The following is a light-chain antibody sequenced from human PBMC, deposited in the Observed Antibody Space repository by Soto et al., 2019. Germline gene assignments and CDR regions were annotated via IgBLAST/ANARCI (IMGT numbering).Light chain of an antibody. Sequence: EIVLTQSPATLSLSPGEGATLSCRASQSVSSYLAWYQQKPGQAPRLLIYDASNRATGIPARFSGSGSGTDFTLTISRLEPEDFAVFYCQQYGSSITFGQGTKVDIK. CDR1: QSVSSY. CDR3: QQYGSSIT. CDR2: DAS. V-gene: IGKV3-11*01. J-gene: IGKJ1*01.